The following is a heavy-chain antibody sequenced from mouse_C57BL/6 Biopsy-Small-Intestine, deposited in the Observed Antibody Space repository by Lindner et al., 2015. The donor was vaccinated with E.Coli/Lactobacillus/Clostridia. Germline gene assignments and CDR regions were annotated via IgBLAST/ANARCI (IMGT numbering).Heavy chain of an antibody. V-gene: IGHV1-18*01. CDR2: FDPEDGET. CDR3: ATEGVGATSWRYYGMDV. CDR1: GYTLTELS. D-gene: IGHD1-1*01. Sequence: SVKVSCKVSGYTLTELSMHWVRQAPGKGLEWMGGFDPEDGETIYAQKFQGRVTMTEDTSTDTAYMELSSLRSEDTAVYYCATEGVGATSWRYYGMDVWGQGTTVTVSS. J-gene: IGHJ1*01.